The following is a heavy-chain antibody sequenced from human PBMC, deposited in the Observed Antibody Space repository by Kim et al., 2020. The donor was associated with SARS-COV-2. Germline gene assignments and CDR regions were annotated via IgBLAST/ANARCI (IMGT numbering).Heavy chain of an antibody. CDR2: ISSNGGST. CDR1: GFTFSSYA. Sequence: GGSLRLSCSASGFTFSSYAMHWVRQAPGKGLEYVSAISSNGGSTYYADSVKGRFTISRDNSKNTLYLQMSSLRAEDTAVYYCACIVVVVAARFAFDIWGQGTMVTVSS. CDR3: ACIVVVVAARFAFDI. J-gene: IGHJ3*02. V-gene: IGHV3-64D*06. D-gene: IGHD2-15*01.